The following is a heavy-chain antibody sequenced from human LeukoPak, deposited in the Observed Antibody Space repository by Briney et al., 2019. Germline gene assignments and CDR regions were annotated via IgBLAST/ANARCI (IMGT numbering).Heavy chain of an antibody. V-gene: IGHV4-31*02. CDR1: GFTFSSYA. J-gene: IGHJ5*02. D-gene: IGHD1-14*01. Sequence: LRLSCAASGFTFSSYAMSWVRQAPGKGLEWIGYIYYSGSTYYNPSLKSRVTISVDTSKNQFSLKLSSVTAADTAVYYCARDPAGGHEFDPWGQGTLVTVSS. CDR3: ARDPAGGHEFDP. CDR2: IYYSGST.